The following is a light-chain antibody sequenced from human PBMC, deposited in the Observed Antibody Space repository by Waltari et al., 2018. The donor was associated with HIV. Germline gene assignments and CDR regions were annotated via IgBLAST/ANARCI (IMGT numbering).Light chain of an antibody. CDR3: STWDDSLNEWV. CDR1: SSNLGHNP. V-gene: IGLV1-44*01. Sequence: QSVLTQPPSASGTPGQRVTISCSGSSSNLGHNPVNWYLQFPGTAPQVLIYSNNQRPSGVPDRFSGSKSGTSVSLAISGLQSEDEADYYCSTWDDSLNEWVFGGGTKLTVL. CDR2: SNN. J-gene: IGLJ2*01.